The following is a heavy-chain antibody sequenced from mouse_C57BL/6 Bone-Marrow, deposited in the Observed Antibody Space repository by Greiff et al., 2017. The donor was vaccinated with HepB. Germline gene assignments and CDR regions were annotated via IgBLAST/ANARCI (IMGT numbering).Heavy chain of an antibody. Sequence: QVQLKQSGAELARPGASVKLSCKASGYTFTSYGISWVKQRTGQGLEWIGEIYPRSGNTYYNEKFKGKATLTADKSSSTAYMEFRSLTSEDSAVYFCARRGSSGSAWFAYWGQGTLVTVSA. V-gene: IGHV1-81*01. CDR2: IYPRSGNT. CDR1: GYTFTSYG. J-gene: IGHJ3*01. D-gene: IGHD3-2*02. CDR3: ARRGSSGSAWFAY.